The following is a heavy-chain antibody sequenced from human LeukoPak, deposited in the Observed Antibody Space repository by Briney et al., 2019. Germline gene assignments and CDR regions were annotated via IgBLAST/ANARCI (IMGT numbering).Heavy chain of an antibody. CDR3: ARGPHYYGDYIRWFPDAFHI. CDR2: IKHGGVT. J-gene: IGHJ3*02. D-gene: IGHD4-17*01. Sequence: SETLSLTCGVHGSSFSEYFWHWVRQSPREGLEWLGDIKHGGVTNYNPSLMGRVAISVDTSKNQFSLMLTSVTAADTAVYYCARGPHYYGDYIRWFPDAFHIWGRGTMVSVSS. CDR1: GSSFSEYF. V-gene: IGHV4-34*01.